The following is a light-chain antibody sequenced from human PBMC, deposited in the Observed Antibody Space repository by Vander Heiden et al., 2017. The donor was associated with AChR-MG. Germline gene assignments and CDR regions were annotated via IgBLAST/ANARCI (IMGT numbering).Light chain of an antibody. V-gene: IGLV1-40*01. CDR3: QSYDVSLSAAV. J-gene: IGLJ2*01. CDR2: GNS. Sequence: QSVLTQPPSVPRAPAPRVTISCTGTSSNIGAAYDVHWYQHLPGTAPKLLIYGNSKRPSGVPDRFSASKSDTSASLAVTGLHPDDEAVYYCQSYDVSLSAAVFGGGTKLTVL. CDR1: SSNIGAAYD.